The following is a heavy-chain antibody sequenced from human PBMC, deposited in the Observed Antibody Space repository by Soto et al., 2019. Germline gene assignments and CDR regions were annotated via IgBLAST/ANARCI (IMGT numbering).Heavy chain of an antibody. CDR3: AKALVGEVGATDY. Sequence: GALRLSCTDSGFTFSNYAMSWVRQAPGKGLEWVSAITRTDSTYYADSVKGRFTISRDNSRNTLYLQMNSLGAEDAALYYCAKALVGEVGATDYWGQGILVSASS. D-gene: IGHD1-26*01. CDR1: GFTFSNYA. J-gene: IGHJ4*02. CDR2: ITRTDST. V-gene: IGHV3-23*01.